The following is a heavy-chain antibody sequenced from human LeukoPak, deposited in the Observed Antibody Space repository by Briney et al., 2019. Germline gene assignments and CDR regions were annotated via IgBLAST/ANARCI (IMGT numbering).Heavy chain of an antibody. CDR3: AKVLYSSSWYGAFDI. CDR2: ISGSGGST. J-gene: IGHJ3*02. V-gene: IGHV3-23*01. D-gene: IGHD6-13*01. CDR1: GFTLSSYA. Sequence: GGSLRLSCAASGFTLSSYAMSWVRQAPGEGLEWVSAISGSGGSTYYADSVKGRFTISRDNSKNTLYLQMNSLRAEDTAVYYCAKVLYSSSWYGAFDIWGQGTMVTVSS.